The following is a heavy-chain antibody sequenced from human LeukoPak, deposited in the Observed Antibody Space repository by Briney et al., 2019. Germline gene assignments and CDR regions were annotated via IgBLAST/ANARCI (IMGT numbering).Heavy chain of an antibody. Sequence: PSETLSLTCTVSGGSISSSSYYWSWIRQPPGKGLEWIGYIFYTGSTNYNPSLKSRVTISVLTSKNRFSLKLSTVTAADTAVYYCATLTGRDDAFDIWGQGTMVTVS. V-gene: IGHV4-61*01. D-gene: IGHD1-14*01. CDR3: ATLTGRDDAFDI. J-gene: IGHJ3*02. CDR2: IFYTGST. CDR1: GGSISSSSYY.